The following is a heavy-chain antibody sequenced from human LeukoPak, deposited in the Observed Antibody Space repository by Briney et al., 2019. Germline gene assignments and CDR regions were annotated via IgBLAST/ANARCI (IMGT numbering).Heavy chain of an antibody. V-gene: IGHV4-39*02. CDR3: ARRGLTAAAV. Sequence: SETLSLTCTVSGDSVSSSSYYWVWIRQPPGKGLEWLGSFYPGGRPYYNPSLESRVTVAIDTSKNHFSLKLTSVTAADTAVYFCARRGLTAAAVWGQGTLVTVSS. D-gene: IGHD6-13*01. CDR2: FYPGGRP. CDR1: GDSVSSSSYY. J-gene: IGHJ4*02.